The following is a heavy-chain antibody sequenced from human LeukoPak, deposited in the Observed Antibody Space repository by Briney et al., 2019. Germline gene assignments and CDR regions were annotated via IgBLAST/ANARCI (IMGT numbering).Heavy chain of an antibody. V-gene: IGHV1-69*13. D-gene: IGHD3-3*01. Sequence: SVKVSCKTSGYTFTTYAISWVRQAPGQGLEWMGGIIPIFGTANYAQKFQGRVTITADESTSTAYMELSSLRSEDTAVYYCARGEGYDFWSGYYMLDYWGQGTLVTVSS. J-gene: IGHJ4*02. CDR2: IIPIFGTA. CDR1: GYTFTTYA. CDR3: ARGEGYDFWSGYYMLDY.